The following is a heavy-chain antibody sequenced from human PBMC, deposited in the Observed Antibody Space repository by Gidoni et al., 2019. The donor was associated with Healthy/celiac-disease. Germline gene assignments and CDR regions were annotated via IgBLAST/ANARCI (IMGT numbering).Heavy chain of an antibody. CDR2: ISYDGSNK. J-gene: IGHJ4*02. Sequence: QVQLVESGGGVVQPGRSLVLSGAASGFTFSSYAMHWVRQAPGKGLEWVAVISYDGSNKYYADSVKGRFTISRDNSKNTLYLQMNSLRAEDTAVYYCARAPHDYGDYEGAPFDYWGQGTLVTVSS. CDR1: GFTFSSYA. V-gene: IGHV3-30*04. CDR3: ARAPHDYGDYEGAPFDY. D-gene: IGHD4-17*01.